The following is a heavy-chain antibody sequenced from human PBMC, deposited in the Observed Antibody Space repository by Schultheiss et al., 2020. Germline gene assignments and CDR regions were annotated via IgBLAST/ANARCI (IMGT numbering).Heavy chain of an antibody. J-gene: IGHJ6*02. Sequence: SETLSLTCTVSGGSISSYYWSWIRQPAGKGLEWIGRIYTSGSTNYNPSLKSRITISVDTSENQFSLKLSSVTAADTAVYYCARGGRYGDYVTYYYYGMDVWGQGTTVTVSS. V-gene: IGHV4-4*07. D-gene: IGHD4-17*01. CDR3: ARGGRYGDYVTYYYYGMDV. CDR2: IYTSGST. CDR1: GGSISSYY.